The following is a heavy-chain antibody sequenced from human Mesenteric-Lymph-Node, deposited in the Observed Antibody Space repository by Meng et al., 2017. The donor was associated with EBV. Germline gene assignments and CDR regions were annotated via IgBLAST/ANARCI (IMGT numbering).Heavy chain of an antibody. CDR2: ISGSGGTT. V-gene: IGHV3-23*01. CDR3: SNLPYSY. D-gene: IGHD4-11*01. J-gene: IGHJ4*02. CDR1: GFTFNIYD. Sequence: VDLLESGGGVVQPGGSRRLACAASGFTFNIYDLNWVRQAPGRGLEWVSGISGSGGTTYYADSVKGRFSISKDNSGNTVYLQMSSLRAEDTAVYYCSNLPYSYWGQGTLVTVSS.